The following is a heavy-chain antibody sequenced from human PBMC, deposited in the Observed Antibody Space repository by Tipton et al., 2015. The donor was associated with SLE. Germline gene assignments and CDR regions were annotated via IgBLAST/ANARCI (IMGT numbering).Heavy chain of an antibody. CDR2: IRSKPNSYAT. Sequence: GSLRLSCAASGFNFSGSAMHWVRQASGKGLEWVGHIRSKPNSYATAYAASVKGRFTISRDDSQNTADLQMDSLKTEDTAVYYCSRSGYCSSSSCYMDWGQGTLVTVSS. CDR1: GFNFSGSA. D-gene: IGHD2-2*02. V-gene: IGHV3-73*01. CDR3: SRSGYCSSSSCYMD. J-gene: IGHJ4*02.